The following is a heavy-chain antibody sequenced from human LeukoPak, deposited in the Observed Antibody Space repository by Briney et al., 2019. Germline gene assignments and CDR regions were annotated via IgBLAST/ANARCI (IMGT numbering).Heavy chain of an antibody. CDR2: IYYSGST. J-gene: IGHJ6*03. Sequence: SETLSLTCTVSGGSISSYYWSWIRQPPGKGLEWIGYIYYSGSTNYNPSLKSRVTISVDTSKNQFSLKLSSVTAADTAVYYCARAYDFWSGNYYYYMDVWGKGTTVTVSS. D-gene: IGHD3-3*01. CDR3: ARAYDFWSGNYYYYMDV. CDR1: GGSISSYY. V-gene: IGHV4-59*08.